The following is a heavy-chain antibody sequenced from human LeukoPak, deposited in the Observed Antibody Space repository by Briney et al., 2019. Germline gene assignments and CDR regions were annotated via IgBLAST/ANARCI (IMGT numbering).Heavy chain of an antibody. J-gene: IGHJ4*02. D-gene: IGHD2-21*01. V-gene: IGHV3-30*18. Sequence: GRSLRLSCAASGFTFSSHGMHWVRQAPGKGLEWVAVISYDGSNKYYADSVKGRFTIPRDNSKNTLYLQMNSLRAEDTAVYYCAKIPSLDYHDYWGQGTLVTVSS. CDR3: AKIPSLDYHDY. CDR1: GFTFSSHG. CDR2: ISYDGSNK.